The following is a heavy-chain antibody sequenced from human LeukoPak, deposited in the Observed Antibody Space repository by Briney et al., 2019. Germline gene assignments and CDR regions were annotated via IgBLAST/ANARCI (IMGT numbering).Heavy chain of an antibody. J-gene: IGHJ4*02. CDR3: ARGGYTYGRLLDH. CDR1: GFTFSSYE. D-gene: IGHD5-18*01. CDR2: ISSSGSTI. V-gene: IGHV3-48*03. Sequence: GGSLRLSCAASGFTFSSYEMNWVRQAPGKGLEWVSYISSSGSTIYYADSVKGRFTISRDNAKNSLYLQMNSLRVDDTAVYYCARGGYTYGRLLDHWGQGTLVTVSS.